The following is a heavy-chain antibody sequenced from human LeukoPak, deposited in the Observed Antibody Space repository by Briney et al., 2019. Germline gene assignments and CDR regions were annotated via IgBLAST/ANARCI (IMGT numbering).Heavy chain of an antibody. CDR2: IYHSGST. D-gene: IGHD2-21*02. CDR3: ARQEYCGGDCYALGFDY. J-gene: IGHJ4*02. Sequence: SETLSLTCTVSGYSISSGYYWGWIRQPPGKGLEWIGSIYHSGSTYYNPSLKSRVTISVDTSKNQFSLKLSSVTAADTAVYYCARQEYCGGDCYALGFDYWGQGTLVTVSS. V-gene: IGHV4-38-2*02. CDR1: GYSISSGYY.